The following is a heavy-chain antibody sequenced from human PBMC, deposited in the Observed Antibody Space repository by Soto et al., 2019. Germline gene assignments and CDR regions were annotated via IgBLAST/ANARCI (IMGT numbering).Heavy chain of an antibody. CDR2: ISAYNGHT. J-gene: IGHJ6*02. V-gene: IGHV1-18*04. Sequence: RASVKVSCKASAYSFTTYGFSWVRQAPGQGLEWMGWISAYNGHTNYAQNVQGRVTMTTDTSTTTAYMELRSLTSDDTAVYYCARWDSSGYYYYYGMDVWGQGTTVTVSS. CDR1: AYSFTTYG. D-gene: IGHD3-22*01. CDR3: ARWDSSGYYYYYGMDV.